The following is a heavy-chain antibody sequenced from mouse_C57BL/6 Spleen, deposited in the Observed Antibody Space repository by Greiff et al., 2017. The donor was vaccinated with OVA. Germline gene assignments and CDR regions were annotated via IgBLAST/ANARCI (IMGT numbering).Heavy chain of an antibody. J-gene: IGHJ1*03. V-gene: IGHV1-78*01. CDR3: ARKTGTGYWYFDV. D-gene: IGHD4-1*01. Sequence: QVQLQQSDAELVKPGASVKISCKVSGYTFTDYTIHWMKQRPEQGLEWIGYIYPRDGSTKYNEQLTGKATLTADKSSSTAYMQLNSLTSEDSAVYFCARKTGTGYWYFDVWGTGTTVTVSS. CDR1: GYTFTDYT. CDR2: IYPRDGST.